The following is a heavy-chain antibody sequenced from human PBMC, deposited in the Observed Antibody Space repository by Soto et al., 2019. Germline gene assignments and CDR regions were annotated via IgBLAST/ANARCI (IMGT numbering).Heavy chain of an antibody. CDR3: ARDFIAAAGNDAFDI. CDR2: ISSSSSYI. J-gene: IGHJ3*02. V-gene: IGHV3-21*01. D-gene: IGHD6-13*01. CDR1: GFTFSSYS. Sequence: GGSLRLSCAASGFTFSSYSMNWVRQAPGKGLEWVSSISSSSSYIYYADSVKGRFTISRDNAKNSLYLQMNSLRAEDTAVYYCARDFIAAAGNDAFDIWGQGTMVTVSS.